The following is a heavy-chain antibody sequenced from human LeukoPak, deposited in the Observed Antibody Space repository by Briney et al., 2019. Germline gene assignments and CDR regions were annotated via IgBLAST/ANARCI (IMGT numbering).Heavy chain of an antibody. Sequence: ASVKVSCKASGGTFSSYAISWVRQAPGQGLEWMGGIIPIFGTANYAQKFQGRVTITTDESTSTAYMELSSLRSEDTAVYYCARGAGGPVVVPAALYYYYYMDVWGKGTTVTVSS. J-gene: IGHJ6*03. D-gene: IGHD2-2*01. CDR2: IIPIFGTA. V-gene: IGHV1-69*05. CDR3: ARGAGGPVVVPAALYYYYYMDV. CDR1: GGTFSSYA.